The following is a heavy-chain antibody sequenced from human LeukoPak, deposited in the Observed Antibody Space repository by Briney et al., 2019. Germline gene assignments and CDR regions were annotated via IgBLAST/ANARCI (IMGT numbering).Heavy chain of an antibody. Sequence: PSETLSLTCTVSGGSISDYYWSWIRQPPGKGLEWIGYTYGSGSANYNLPLKGRVTISVDTSKNQVSLTVNSVTTADTAVYYCARVLSRMGVDDGFDIWGQGTMVTVSS. CDR3: ARVLSRMGVDDGFDI. J-gene: IGHJ3*02. CDR1: GGSISDYY. D-gene: IGHD2/OR15-2a*01. CDR2: TYGSGSA. V-gene: IGHV4-59*01.